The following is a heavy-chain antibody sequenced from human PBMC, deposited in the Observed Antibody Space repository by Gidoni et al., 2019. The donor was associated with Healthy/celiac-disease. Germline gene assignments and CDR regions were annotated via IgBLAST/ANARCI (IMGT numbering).Heavy chain of an antibody. CDR3: ARADCSGGSCYESYAFDI. CDR2: ISAYNGNT. D-gene: IGHD2-15*01. Sequence: QVQLVQSGAEVQKPGASVKVSCKASGYTFTSYGISWVRQAPGQGLEWMGWISAYNGNTNYAQKLQGRVTMTTDTSTSTAYMELRSLRSDDTAVYYCARADCSGGSCYESYAFDIWGQGTMVTVSS. V-gene: IGHV1-18*01. CDR1: GYTFTSYG. J-gene: IGHJ3*02.